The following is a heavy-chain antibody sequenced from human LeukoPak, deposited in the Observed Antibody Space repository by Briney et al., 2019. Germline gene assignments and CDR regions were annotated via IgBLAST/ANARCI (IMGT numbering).Heavy chain of an antibody. J-gene: IGHJ4*02. CDR2: INHSGST. CDR1: GGSFSGYY. V-gene: IGHV4-34*01. Sequence: TSETLSLTCAVYGGSFSGYYWCWIRQPPGKGLEWIGEINHSGSTNYNPSLKSRVTISVDTSKNKFSLKLSSVTAADTAVYYCARVGYSYGRGYGYWGQGTLVTVSS. D-gene: IGHD5-18*01. CDR3: ARVGYSYGRGYGY.